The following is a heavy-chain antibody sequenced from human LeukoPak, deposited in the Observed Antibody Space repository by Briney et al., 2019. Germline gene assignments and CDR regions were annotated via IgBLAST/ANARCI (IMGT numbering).Heavy chain of an antibody. V-gene: IGHV4-38-2*02. CDR2: IFHSGST. Sequence: SETLSLTCTVSGYSVSSGYYWGWIRQPPGKGLEWIGSIFHSGSTYYNPSLKSRVTISLDTSKNQFSLKLSSVTAADTAVYYCARVRRTYYYYMDVWGKGTTVTISS. J-gene: IGHJ6*03. CDR1: GYSVSSGYY. CDR3: ARVRRTYYYYMDV.